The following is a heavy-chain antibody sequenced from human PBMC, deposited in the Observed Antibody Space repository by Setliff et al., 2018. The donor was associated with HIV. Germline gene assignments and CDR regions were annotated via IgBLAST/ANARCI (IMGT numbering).Heavy chain of an antibody. CDR1: GGSISSGSDY. J-gene: IGHJ6*03. CDR2: IYPSGST. V-gene: IGHV4-61*09. D-gene: IGHD3-16*01. CDR3: ASRSSYVPLYFYYMDV. Sequence: SETLSLTCTDSGGSISSGSDYWSWIRQPAGKGLEWIGHIYPSGSTNYNPSLKSRVTISVDTSKNQISLKLSSVTAADTAVYYCASRSSYVPLYFYYMDVWGKGTTVTVSS.